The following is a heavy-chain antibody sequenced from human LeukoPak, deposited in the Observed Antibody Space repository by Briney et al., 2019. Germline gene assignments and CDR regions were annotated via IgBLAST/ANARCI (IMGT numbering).Heavy chain of an antibody. J-gene: IGHJ4*02. CDR1: GYSISSGYY. Sequence: SETLSLTCTVSGYSISSGYYWGWIRQPPGKGLEWIGSIYHSGSTYYNPSLKSRVTISADTSKNQFSLNLRSVTAADTAVYFCVRDGGNWDVDYWGQGTLVTVSS. CDR3: VRDGGNWDVDY. V-gene: IGHV4-38-2*02. D-gene: IGHD3-16*01. CDR2: IYHSGST.